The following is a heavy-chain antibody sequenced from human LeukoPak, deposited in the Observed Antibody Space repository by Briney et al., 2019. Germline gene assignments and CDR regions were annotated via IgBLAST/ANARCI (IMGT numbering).Heavy chain of an antibody. V-gene: IGHV1-18*01. CDR3: ARLDGNYYYYYYMDV. D-gene: IGHD1-1*01. J-gene: IGHJ6*03. CDR1: GYTFTSYR. Sequence: GASVKVSCKASGYTFTSYRISWVRQAPGQGLEWMGWISAYDGNTNYAQKLQGRVTMTTDTSTSTAYMELRSLRSDDTAVYYCARLDGNYYYYYYMDVWGKGTTVTISS. CDR2: ISAYDGNT.